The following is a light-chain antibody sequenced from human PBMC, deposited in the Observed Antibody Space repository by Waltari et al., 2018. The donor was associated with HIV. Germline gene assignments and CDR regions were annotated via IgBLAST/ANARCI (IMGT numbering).Light chain of an antibody. V-gene: IGLV2-23*02. CDR1: SSDVGGYNY. CDR2: DVS. CDR3: CSYAGSSTFDVV. J-gene: IGLJ2*01. Sequence: QSALTQPASVSGSPGQSITISCTGTSSDVGGYNYVSWYQQHPGKAPKLIFYDVSKRPSGVSNRFAGSKSGNTASLTISGLQAEDEADYYCCSYAGSSTFDVVFGGGTKLTVL.